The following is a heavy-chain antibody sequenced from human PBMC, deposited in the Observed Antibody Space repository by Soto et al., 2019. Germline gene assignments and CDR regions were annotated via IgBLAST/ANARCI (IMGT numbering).Heavy chain of an antibody. V-gene: IGHV3-33*08. CDR2: IWYDGSKS. D-gene: IGHD3-16*01. J-gene: IGHJ3*01. Sequence: VQLVESGGGLVQPGGSLRLSCAGSGFTLSDHYIDWVRQAPGKGLEWVASIWYDGSKSYYGESVEGRFSIARDNSKDTLYLQMSSLRAEDTAVYYCARTNDAYGGAFDFWGRGTTVTVSP. CDR1: GFTLSDHY. CDR3: ARTNDAYGGAFDF.